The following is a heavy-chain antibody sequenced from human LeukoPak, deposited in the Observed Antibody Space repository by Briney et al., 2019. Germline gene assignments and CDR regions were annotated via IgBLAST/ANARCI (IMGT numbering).Heavy chain of an antibody. J-gene: IGHJ4*02. CDR3: ARQAIGSYLDVVPFDY. D-gene: IGHD1-26*01. CDR1: GGSISSSSSY. CDR2: IYYSGST. V-gene: IGHV4-39*01. Sequence: SETLSLTCTVSGGSISSSSSYWGWIRQPPGKGLEWIGSIYYSGSTYYNPSLKSRVTISVDTSKNQFSLKLSSVTAADTAVYYCARQAIGSYLDVVPFDYWGQGTLVTVSS.